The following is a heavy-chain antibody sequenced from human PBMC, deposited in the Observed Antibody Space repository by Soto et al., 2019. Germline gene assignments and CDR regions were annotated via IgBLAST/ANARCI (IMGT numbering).Heavy chain of an antibody. CDR1: GFTFSSYG. Sequence: GGSLRLSCAASGFTFSSYGMHWVRQAPGKGLEWVAVISYDGSNKYYADSVKGRFTISRDNSKNTLYLQMNSLRAEDTAVYYCAKDQGWNYEWDGMDVWGQGTTVTVSS. J-gene: IGHJ6*02. CDR3: AKDQGWNYEWDGMDV. CDR2: ISYDGSNK. D-gene: IGHD1-7*01. V-gene: IGHV3-30*18.